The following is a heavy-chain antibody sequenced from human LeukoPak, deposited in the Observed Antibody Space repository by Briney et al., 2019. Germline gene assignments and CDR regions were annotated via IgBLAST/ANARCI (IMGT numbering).Heavy chain of an antibody. CDR1: GYTFKTYA. Sequence: GASVKVSCKRSGYTFKTYAINWLRQAPGQGLEWVGWINPSNGNPTYAQGFTGRFVFSLDTSVSTAFLHISSLQIEDTAVYYCARDTLDGRVTKFDYWGQGTLVTVSS. V-gene: IGHV7-4-1*02. J-gene: IGHJ4*02. CDR3: ARDTLDGRVTKFDY. CDR2: INPSNGNP. D-gene: IGHD4-17*01.